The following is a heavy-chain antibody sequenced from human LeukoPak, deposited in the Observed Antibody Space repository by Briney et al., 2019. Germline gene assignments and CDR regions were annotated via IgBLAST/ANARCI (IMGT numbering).Heavy chain of an antibody. CDR2: IITSGTTI. CDR1: GFTFSNYE. CDR3: ARQRYQRDGSDI. V-gene: IGHV3-48*03. D-gene: IGHD2-2*01. Sequence: PGGSLRLSCAASGFTFSNYEMNWVRQAPGKGLEWVSYIITSGTTIYYADSVKGRFTISRDNAKNSLYLQMNSLRAEDTAVYYCARQRYQRDGSDIWGQGTMVTVSS. J-gene: IGHJ3*02.